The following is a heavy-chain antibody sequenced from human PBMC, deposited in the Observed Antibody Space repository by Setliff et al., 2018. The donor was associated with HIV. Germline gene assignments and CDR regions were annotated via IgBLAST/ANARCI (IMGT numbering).Heavy chain of an antibody. V-gene: IGHV1-69*13. Sequence: SVKVSCKASGGTFRTFGISGVRQAPGQGLEWMGGSIPIFGTAKYAQKFQGRVTITADESTSTAYMELSSLRSEDTAVYYCATNPEMATINYYYYDMGVWGKGTTVTVSS. CDR2: SIPIFGTA. CDR1: GGTFRTFG. CDR3: ATNPEMATINYYYYDMGV. J-gene: IGHJ6*03. D-gene: IGHD5-12*01.